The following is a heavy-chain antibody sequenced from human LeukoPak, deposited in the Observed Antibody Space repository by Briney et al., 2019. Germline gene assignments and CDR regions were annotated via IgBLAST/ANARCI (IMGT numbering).Heavy chain of an antibody. CDR2: IYHSGST. J-gene: IGHJ3*02. CDR3: ARERGRITMIVVARGAFDI. Sequence: PAETLSLTCTASGYSISSDYYWCWIRQPPRKVQEWIGIIYHSGSTYYNPSLKSRVTISVDTSKNQFSLTLSSVTAADTAVYYCARERGRITMIVVARGAFDIWGQGTMVTVSS. D-gene: IGHD3-22*01. V-gene: IGHV4-38-2*02. CDR1: GYSISSDYY.